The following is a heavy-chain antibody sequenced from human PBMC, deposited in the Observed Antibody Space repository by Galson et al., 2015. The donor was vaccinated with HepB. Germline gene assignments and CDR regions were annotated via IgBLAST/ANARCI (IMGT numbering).Heavy chain of an antibody. CDR3: TTHWGTHDYYFDY. CDR1: GFTFSNAW. CDR2: IKSKTDGGTT. D-gene: IGHD7-27*01. Sequence: SLRLSCAASGFTFSNAWMSWVRQAPGKGLEWVGRIKSKTDGGTTDYAAPVRGRFTISRDDSKNTLYLQMNSLKTEDTAVYYCTTHWGTHDYYFDYWGQGTLVTVSS. V-gene: IGHV3-15*01. J-gene: IGHJ4*02.